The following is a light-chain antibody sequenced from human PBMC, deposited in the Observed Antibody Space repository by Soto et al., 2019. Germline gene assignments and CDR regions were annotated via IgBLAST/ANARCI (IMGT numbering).Light chain of an antibody. CDR2: EVS. Sequence: ALTQPASVSGSPGQSITISCTGTNSDVGNYDLVSWYQHHPGRAPKLIICEVSERPSGVSNRFSGSKSGNTASLRISGLQAEDEADYYCCSYAGDSTFVFGAGTKLTVL. V-gene: IGLV2-23*02. CDR1: NSDVGNYDL. J-gene: IGLJ1*01. CDR3: CSYAGDSTFV.